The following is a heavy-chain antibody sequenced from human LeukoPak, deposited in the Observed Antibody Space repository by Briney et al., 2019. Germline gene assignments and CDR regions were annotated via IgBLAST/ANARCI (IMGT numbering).Heavy chain of an antibody. CDR1: GGSISSSSSY. Sequence: SETLSLTCSVSGGSISSSSSYWGWIRQPPGKGLEWIGSIYYSGSSFDNPALKSRVTMSVDTSKNQFSLKLSSVTAADTAVYYCAVRLHYDILTGYNVWGQGTLVTVSS. CDR2: IYYSGSS. CDR3: AVRLHYDILTGYNV. J-gene: IGHJ4*02. V-gene: IGHV4-39*01. D-gene: IGHD3-9*01.